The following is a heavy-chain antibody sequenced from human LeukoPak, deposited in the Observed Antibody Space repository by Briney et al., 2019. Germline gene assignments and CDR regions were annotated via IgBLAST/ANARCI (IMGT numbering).Heavy chain of an antibody. D-gene: IGHD3-22*01. CDR2: IYYSGST. J-gene: IGHJ6*02. Sequence: PSQTLSLTCTVSGGSISSGDYYWRWIRQPPGRGLEWIGYIYYSGSTYYNPSLKIRVTISVDTSKNQFSLKLSSVTAADTAVYYCARDSITGYYDSSGYYTYYGMDVWGQGTTVTVSS. CDR1: GGSISSGDYY. V-gene: IGHV4-30-4*01. CDR3: ARDSITGYYDSSGYYTYYGMDV.